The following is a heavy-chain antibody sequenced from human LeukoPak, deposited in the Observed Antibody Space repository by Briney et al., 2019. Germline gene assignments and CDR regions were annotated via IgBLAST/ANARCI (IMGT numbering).Heavy chain of an antibody. CDR2: INHSGST. J-gene: IGHJ3*02. D-gene: IGHD6-19*01. V-gene: IGHV4-34*01. CDR3: ARAGSGSGWYDAFDI. Sequence: PSETLSLTCAVYGGSFSGYYWSWIRQPPGKGLEWIGEINHSGSTNYNPSLKSRVTISVDTSKNQFSLKLSSVTAADTAVYYCARAGSGSGWYDAFDIWGQGTMVTVSS. CDR1: GGSFSGYY.